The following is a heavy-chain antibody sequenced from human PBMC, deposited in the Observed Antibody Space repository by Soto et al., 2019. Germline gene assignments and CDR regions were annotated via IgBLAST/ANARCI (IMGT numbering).Heavy chain of an antibody. V-gene: IGHV1-18*01. CDR1: GYTFTSYD. CDR3: ARDLPTLDY. CDR2: MNPNNGNT. Sequence: ASVKVSCKASGYTFTSYDINWVRQATGQGLEWMGWMNPNNGNTNYAQKLQGRVTMTTDTSTSTAYMELRSLRSDDTAVYYCARDLPTLDYWGQGTLVTVSS. J-gene: IGHJ4*02.